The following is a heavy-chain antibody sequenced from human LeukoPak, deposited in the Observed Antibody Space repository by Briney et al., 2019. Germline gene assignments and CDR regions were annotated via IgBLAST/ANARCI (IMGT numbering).Heavy chain of an antibody. CDR1: GGTFSSYA. CDR3: ALGSGSYDWWFDP. Sequence: ASVKVSCKASGGTFSSYAISWVRQAPGQRLEWMGWINAGNGNTKYSQKFQGRVTITRDTSASTAYMELSSLRSEDTAVYYCALGSGSYDWWFDPWGQGTLVTVSS. J-gene: IGHJ5*02. V-gene: IGHV1-3*01. CDR2: INAGNGNT. D-gene: IGHD3-10*01.